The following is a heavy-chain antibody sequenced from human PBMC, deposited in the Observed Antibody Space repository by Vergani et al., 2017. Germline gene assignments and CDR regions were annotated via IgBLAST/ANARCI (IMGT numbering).Heavy chain of an antibody. J-gene: IGHJ6*02. V-gene: IGHV3-23*01. CDR1: GFTFNHYA. CDR3: AKANPRNSGYDYLCYYQALDV. Sequence: EVQLLESGGDLVQPGGSLRLSCAASGFTFNHYAMNWVRQAPGKGLEWVSGISGSGGSTYYAGSVKGRFTISRDSSKNTLYLQMNSLSAGDTAVYYCAKANPRNSGYDYLCYYQALDVWGQGTTVTVSS. D-gene: IGHD5-12*01. CDR2: ISGSGGST.